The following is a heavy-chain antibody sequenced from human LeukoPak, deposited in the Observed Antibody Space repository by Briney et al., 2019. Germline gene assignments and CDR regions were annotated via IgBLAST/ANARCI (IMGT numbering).Heavy chain of an antibody. V-gene: IGHV1-69*01. J-gene: IGHJ4*02. CDR2: IIPIFGTA. CDR1: GGTFSSYA. D-gene: IGHD3-3*01. Sequence: SVKLSCKASGGTFSSYAISWVRQAHGQGLEWMGGIIPIFGTANYAQKSQGRVTITADESTSTAYMELSSLRSEDTAVYYCARINTIFDYYFDYWGQGTLVTVSS. CDR3: ARINTIFDYYFDY.